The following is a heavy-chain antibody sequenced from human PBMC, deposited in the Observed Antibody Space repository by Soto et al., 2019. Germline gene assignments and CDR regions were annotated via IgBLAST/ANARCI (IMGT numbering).Heavy chain of an antibody. J-gene: IGHJ4*02. CDR3: ARAVSTLLYYFDY. D-gene: IGHD4-17*01. V-gene: IGHV1-2*02. CDR1: GYTFTDYY. CDR2: INPNSGGT. Sequence: ASVKVSCKASGYTFTDYYMHWVRQAPGQGLEWMGWINPNSGGTNYAQKFQGRVTMTRDTSISTAYMELRRLRSDDTAVYYCARAVSTLLYYFDYWGQGTLVTFS.